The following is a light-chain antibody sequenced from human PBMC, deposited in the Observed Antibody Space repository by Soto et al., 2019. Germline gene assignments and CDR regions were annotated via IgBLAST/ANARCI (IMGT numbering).Light chain of an antibody. CDR3: KSYAGSNTYV. V-gene: IGLV2-8*01. Sequence: QSVLTQPPSASGSPGQSVTTSCTGTKSDIGVYDFVSWYQHHPGKAPRLIIYEVVQRPSGVPVRFSGSKSGNTASLTVSGLQAADEADYFCKSYAGSNTYVFGSGTKVTVL. CDR1: KSDIGVYDF. J-gene: IGLJ1*01. CDR2: EVV.